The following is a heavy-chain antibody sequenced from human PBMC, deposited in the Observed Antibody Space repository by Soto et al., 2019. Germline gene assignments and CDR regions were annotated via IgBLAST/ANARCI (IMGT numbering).Heavy chain of an antibody. CDR3: AREGPPLTPIGSGYSDY. CDR1: GFTFSSYS. J-gene: IGHJ4*02. Sequence: PGGSLRLSCAASGFTFSSYSMNWVRQAPGKGLEWVSSISSSSSYIYYADSVKGRFTISRDNAKNSLYLQMNSLRAEDTAVYYCAREGPPLTPIGSGYSDYWGQGTLVTVSS. D-gene: IGHD3-22*01. V-gene: IGHV3-21*01. CDR2: ISSSSSYI.